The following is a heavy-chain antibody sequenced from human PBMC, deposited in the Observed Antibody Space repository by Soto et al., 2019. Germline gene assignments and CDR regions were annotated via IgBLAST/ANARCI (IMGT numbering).Heavy chain of an antibody. Sequence: QVQLVQSGAEVKKPGSSVKVSCKASGGTFSSYTISWVRQAPGQGLEWMGRIIPILGIANYAQKSQGRVTTTADKATSTAYMELGSLRSADTAVYYWAGGGPGDYWGQGTLVTVSS. CDR3: AGGGPGDY. V-gene: IGHV1-69*02. D-gene: IGHD3-16*01. CDR2: IIPILGIA. J-gene: IGHJ4*02. CDR1: GGTFSSYT.